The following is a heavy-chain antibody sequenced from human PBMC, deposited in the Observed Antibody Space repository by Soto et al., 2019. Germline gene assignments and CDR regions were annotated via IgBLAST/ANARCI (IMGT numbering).Heavy chain of an antibody. J-gene: IGHJ4*02. CDR3: AKATSRGSHGEY. Sequence: EVQLLESGGGLVQPWGSLRLSCATSGFTFSSYSMTWVRQAPGKGLEWVSTISGSGSRTYYADPVQGRFTISRDNSKNTLYLQMNSLRAEDTAVYYCAKATSRGSHGEYWGQGTLVSVSS. CDR1: GFTFSSYS. V-gene: IGHV3-23*01. CDR2: ISGSGSRT. D-gene: IGHD1-26*01.